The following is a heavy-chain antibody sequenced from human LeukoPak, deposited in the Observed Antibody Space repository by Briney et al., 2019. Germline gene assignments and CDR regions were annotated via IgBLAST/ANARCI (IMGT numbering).Heavy chain of an antibody. CDR1: GFTFSSYW. CDR3: ARDQGKVAYYFDY. V-gene: IGHV3-7*01. D-gene: IGHD5-12*01. Sequence: PGGSLRLSCAASGFTFSSYWMSWVRQAPGKGLGWVANIKQDGSEKYYVDSVKGRFTISRDNAKNSLYLQMNSLRAEDTAVYYCARDQGKVAYYFDYWGQGTLVTVSS. CDR2: IKQDGSEK. J-gene: IGHJ4*02.